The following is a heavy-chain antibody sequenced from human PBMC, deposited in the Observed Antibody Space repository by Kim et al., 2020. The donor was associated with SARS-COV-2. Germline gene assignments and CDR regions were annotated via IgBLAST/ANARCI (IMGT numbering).Heavy chain of an antibody. V-gene: IGHV4-39*01. CDR1: GDSIRSSGFY. CDR2: IYYNGFT. Sequence: SETLSLTCTVSGDSIRSSGFYWGWIRQPPGKELEWIASIYYNGFTSYNPSLKSRVTIFADTSKNQISLEVTSLTAADTAVYYCARQVGAVTTSFYFCGMDVWGQGATVTVSS. D-gene: IGHD4-17*01. J-gene: IGHJ6*02. CDR3: ARQVGAVTTSFYFCGMDV.